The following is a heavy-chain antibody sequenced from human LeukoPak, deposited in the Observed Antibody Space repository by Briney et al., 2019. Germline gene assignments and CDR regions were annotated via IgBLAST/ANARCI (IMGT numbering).Heavy chain of an antibody. CDR1: GFTFDDYA. D-gene: IGHD6-13*01. V-gene: IGHV3-23*01. CDR3: AKDSSSWYVWFDP. J-gene: IGHJ5*02. Sequence: GRSLRLSCAASGFTFDDYAMSWVRQAPGKGLEWVSAISGSGGSTYYADSVKGRFTISRDNSKNTLYLQMNSLRAEDTAVYYCAKDSSSWYVWFDPWGQGTLVTVSS. CDR2: ISGSGGST.